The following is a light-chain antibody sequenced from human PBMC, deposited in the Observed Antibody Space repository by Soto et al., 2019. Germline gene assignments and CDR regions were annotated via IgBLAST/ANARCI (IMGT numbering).Light chain of an antibody. V-gene: IGKV3-15*01. CDR1: QNIHTN. CDR3: QQYYNWPRT. CDR2: GAS. Sequence: EIVMTQSPATLSVSPGERATLSCSAGQNIHTNLAWSPPQPGQAPRLRCEGASTGATGLPARVSGSGSGTEFTLTINSLQAEDCAVYYCQQYYNWPRTFGQGTRLEIK. J-gene: IGKJ5*01.